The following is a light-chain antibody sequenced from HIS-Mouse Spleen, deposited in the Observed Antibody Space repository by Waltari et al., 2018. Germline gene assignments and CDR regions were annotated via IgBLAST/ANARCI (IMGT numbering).Light chain of an antibody. CDR3: QQYYSTPMYT. J-gene: IGKJ2*01. Sequence: DIVMTQSPDSLAVSLGERATINCKSSQRVLYSSNNKNYLAWYQQKPGQPAKLLIYWASTRESGVPGRFSGSGSRTEFTLTISSLQAEDVAVYYCQQYYSTPMYTFGQGTKLEIK. CDR1: QRVLYSSNNKNY. CDR2: WAS. V-gene: IGKV4-1*01.